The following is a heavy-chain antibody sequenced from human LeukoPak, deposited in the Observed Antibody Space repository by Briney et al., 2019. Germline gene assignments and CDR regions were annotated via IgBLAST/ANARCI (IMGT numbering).Heavy chain of an antibody. CDR3: ARAPHRGLWLSAFDI. V-gene: IGHV4-34*01. J-gene: IGHJ3*02. CDR1: GGSFSGYY. Sequence: SETLSLTCAVYGGSFSGYYWSWIRQPPGKGLEWIGEINHSGSTNYNPSLKSRVTISVDTSKNQFSLKLSSVTAADTAVYYCARAPHRGLWLSAFDIWGQGTMVTVSP. D-gene: IGHD3-10*01. CDR2: INHSGST.